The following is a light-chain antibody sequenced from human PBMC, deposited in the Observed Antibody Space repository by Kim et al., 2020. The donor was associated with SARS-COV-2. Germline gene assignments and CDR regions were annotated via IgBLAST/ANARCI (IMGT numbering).Light chain of an antibody. V-gene: IGLV3-1*01. CDR3: QAWDSSTWV. Sequence: VSPGQTASITCSGDKLGDKYACCYQQKPGQSPVLVIYQDSMRPSGIPERFPGSNSGYTATLTISGTQAMDEADYYCQAWDSSTWVFGGGTQLTVL. J-gene: IGLJ3*02. CDR2: QDS. CDR1: KLGDKY.